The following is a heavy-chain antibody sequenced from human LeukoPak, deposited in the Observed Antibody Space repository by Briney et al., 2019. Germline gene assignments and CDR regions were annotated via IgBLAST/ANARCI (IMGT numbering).Heavy chain of an antibody. V-gene: IGHV3-23*01. Sequence: GGSLRLSCAASGFTFSDYYMSWIRQAPGKGLEWVSGISGSGGSTYYSDSVKGRFTISRDNSKNTLYLQMNSLRAEDTAVYYCARDTGGYDEDYWGQGTLVTVSS. CDR2: ISGSGGST. J-gene: IGHJ4*02. CDR1: GFTFSDYY. D-gene: IGHD5-12*01. CDR3: ARDTGGYDEDY.